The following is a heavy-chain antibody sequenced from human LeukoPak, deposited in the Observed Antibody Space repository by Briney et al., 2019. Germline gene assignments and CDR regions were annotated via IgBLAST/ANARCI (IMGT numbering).Heavy chain of an antibody. Sequence: ASVKVSCKASGYTFTSYYMHWVRQAPGQGLEWMGIINPSGGSTSYAQKFQGRVTMTRDMSTSTVYMELSSLRSEDTAVYYCARALRHYDNSGYYWFDPWGQGTLVTVSS. D-gene: IGHD3-22*01. CDR3: ARALRHYDNSGYYWFDP. V-gene: IGHV1-46*01. J-gene: IGHJ5*02. CDR2: INPSGGST. CDR1: GYTFTSYY.